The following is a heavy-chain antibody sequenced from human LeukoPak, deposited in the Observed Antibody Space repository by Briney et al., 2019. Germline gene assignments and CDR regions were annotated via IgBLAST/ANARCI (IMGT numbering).Heavy chain of an antibody. CDR3: ARAGYYFDY. D-gene: IGHD3-10*01. V-gene: IGHV3-48*03. Sequence: PGGSLRLSCAASGFTFSSYEMNWVRQAPGKGLEWVSYISSSGSIIYYADSVKGRFTISRDNAKNSLYLQMNSPRAEDTAVYYCARAGYYFDYWGQGTLVTVSS. CDR2: ISSSGSII. J-gene: IGHJ4*02. CDR1: GFTFSSYE.